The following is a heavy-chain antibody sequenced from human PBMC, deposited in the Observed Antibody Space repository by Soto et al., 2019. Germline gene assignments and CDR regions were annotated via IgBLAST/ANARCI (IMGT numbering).Heavy chain of an antibody. V-gene: IGHV1-69*02. CDR3: ATETISGRGY. D-gene: IGHD3-10*01. Sequence: QVQLVQSGAEVKTPGSSVKVSCKASGGTFSSYTISWVRQAPGQGLEWMGRIIPILGIANYAQKFQGRVTITADKSTSTAYMELSSLRSEDTAVYYCATETISGRGYWGQGTLVTVSS. CDR2: IIPILGIA. CDR1: GGTFSSYT. J-gene: IGHJ4*02.